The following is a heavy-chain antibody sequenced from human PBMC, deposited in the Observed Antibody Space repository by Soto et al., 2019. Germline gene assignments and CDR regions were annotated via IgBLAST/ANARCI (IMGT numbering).Heavy chain of an antibody. CDR1: GGSISSSSYY. CDR2: IYYSGST. J-gene: IGHJ4*02. V-gene: IGHV4-39*01. D-gene: IGHD2-2*01. Sequence: PSETLSLTCTVSGGSISSSSYYWGWIRQPPGKGLEWIGSIYYSGSTYYNPSLKSRVTISVDTSKNQFSLKLSSVTAADTAVYYCARLSDCSSTSCYYLHHFDYWGQGTLVTVSS. CDR3: ARLSDCSSTSCYYLHHFDY.